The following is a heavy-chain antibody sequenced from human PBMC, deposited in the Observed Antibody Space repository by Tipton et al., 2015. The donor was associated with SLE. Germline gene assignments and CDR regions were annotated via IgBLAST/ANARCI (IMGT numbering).Heavy chain of an antibody. CDR3: ARCTIFGVVRGSFDS. V-gene: IGHV4-4*02. CDR2: VNHSGST. CDR1: SGSISSSDW. D-gene: IGHD3-3*01. J-gene: IGHJ4*02. Sequence: SLRLSCAVSSGSISSSDWWSWVRQSPGKGLEWIGDVNHSGSTDYHPSLKSRVTMSVDTSKNQFSLKLTSVTAADTALYYCARCTIFGVVRGSFDSWGQGTLVTVS.